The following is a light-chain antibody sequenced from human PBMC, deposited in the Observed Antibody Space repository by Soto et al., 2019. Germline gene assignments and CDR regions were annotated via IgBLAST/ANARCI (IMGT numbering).Light chain of an antibody. Sequence: AIQLTQSPSSLPASVGDRVIISCRASQGISSALAWYQQKPGRAPRLLIYDASSLQSGVPSRFSGSGSGTDFTLTISSLQPEDCATYYCQQFHSYALTFGGGTKVEIK. CDR3: QQFHSYALT. CDR2: DAS. J-gene: IGKJ4*01. V-gene: IGKV1-13*02. CDR1: QGISSA.